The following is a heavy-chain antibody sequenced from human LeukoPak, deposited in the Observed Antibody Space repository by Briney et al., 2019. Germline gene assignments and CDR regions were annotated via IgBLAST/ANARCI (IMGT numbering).Heavy chain of an antibody. D-gene: IGHD6-6*01. Sequence: GGSLRLSCAASGFTFTTSWMHWFRQAPGKGLVWVSRIESDGTSTTYADSVKGRFTISRDNAKNTLYLQMNSLRAEDTAVYYCARDQVSSSSTIAYWGQGTLVTVSS. V-gene: IGHV3-74*01. J-gene: IGHJ4*02. CDR1: GFTFTTSW. CDR2: IESDGTST. CDR3: ARDQVSSSSTIAY.